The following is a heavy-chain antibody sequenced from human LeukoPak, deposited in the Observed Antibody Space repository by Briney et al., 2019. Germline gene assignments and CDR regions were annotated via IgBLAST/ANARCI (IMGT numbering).Heavy chain of an antibody. CDR2: ISWNSGVI. D-gene: IGHD6-25*01. CDR3: AKAGFHGFDY. J-gene: IGHJ4*02. CDR1: GFTFDDYA. V-gene: IGHV3-9*03. Sequence: GRSLRLSCAASGFTFDDYAMHWVRQAPGKGLEWVSGISWNSGVIGYADSVKGRVTISRDNAKNSLYLQMNSLRAEDMAFYYCAKAGFHGFDYWGQGTLVTVSS.